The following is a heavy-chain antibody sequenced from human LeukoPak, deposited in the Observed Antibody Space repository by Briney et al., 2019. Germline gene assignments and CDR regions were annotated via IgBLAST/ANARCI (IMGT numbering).Heavy chain of an antibody. V-gene: IGHV1-69*05. D-gene: IGHD1-7*01. Sequence: ASVKVSCKASGGTFSSYAISWVRQAPGQGLEWMGGIIPIFGTANYAQKFQGRVTITTDESTSTAYMELSSLRSEDTAVYYCASDRKDNWNYITWGQGNLVTVSS. J-gene: IGHJ5*02. CDR1: GGTFSSYA. CDR3: ASDRKDNWNYIT. CDR2: IIPIFGTA.